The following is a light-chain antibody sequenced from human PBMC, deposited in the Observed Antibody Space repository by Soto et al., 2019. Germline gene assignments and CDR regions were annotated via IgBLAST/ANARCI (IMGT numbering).Light chain of an antibody. CDR1: SSDVGGYNY. J-gene: IGLJ1*01. CDR2: DVS. CDR3: CSNAASYTFV. V-gene: IGLV2-11*01. Sequence: QSVLTQPRSVSGSPGQSVTISCTGTSSDVGGYNYVSWYQQHPGKAPKLMIYDVSKRPSGVPDRFSGSKSGNTASLTISGLQAEYEADSYCCSNAASYTFVFRTGTKVPV.